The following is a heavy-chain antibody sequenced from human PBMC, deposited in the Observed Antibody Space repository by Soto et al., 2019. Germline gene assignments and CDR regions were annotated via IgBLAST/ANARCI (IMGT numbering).Heavy chain of an antibody. CDR3: NTPVGIAVAATEY. V-gene: IGHV3-15*01. J-gene: IGHJ4*02. D-gene: IGHD6-19*01. CDR2: IKKKADGGTT. Sequence: EVQLVESGGGLVKPGGSLRLSCAASGFTFSNAWMSWVRQAPGKGLEWVGRIKKKADGGTTDYAAPVKVRFPISRDDSTNTLYLQMNSLKTDDTAVSYCNTPVGIAVAATEYWGQGTMGTGSS. CDR1: GFTFSNAW.